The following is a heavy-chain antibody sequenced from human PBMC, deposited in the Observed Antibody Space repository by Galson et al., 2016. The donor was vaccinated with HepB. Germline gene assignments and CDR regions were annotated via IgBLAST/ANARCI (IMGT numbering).Heavy chain of an antibody. CDR3: ARRRDTASSARYFDY. CDR1: GYSFTSYW. V-gene: IGHV5-51*01. J-gene: IGHJ4*02. Sequence: QSGAEVKKPGESLEISCKGSGYSFTSYWIAWVRQMPGKGLEWMGIIYPSDSDTRYSPSFQGQVTISVDKSISTAYLQWSSLKASDTAMYFCARRRDTASSARYFDYWAQGTLVTVAS. D-gene: IGHD1-26*01. CDR2: IYPSDSDT.